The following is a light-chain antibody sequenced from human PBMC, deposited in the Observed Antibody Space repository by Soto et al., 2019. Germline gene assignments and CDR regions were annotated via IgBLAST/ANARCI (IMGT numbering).Light chain of an antibody. J-gene: IGLJ1*01. Sequence: QSALTQPASVSGSPGQSITMSCTGTSSDIGGYNYVSWYQQHPGKAPKLMIYDVTNRPSGVSNRFSGSKSGNTASLTIPGLQAEDEADYYCSSYTSSSTPFLFGTGTKLTVL. CDR1: SSDIGGYNY. V-gene: IGLV2-14*01. CDR2: DVT. CDR3: SSYTSSSTPFL.